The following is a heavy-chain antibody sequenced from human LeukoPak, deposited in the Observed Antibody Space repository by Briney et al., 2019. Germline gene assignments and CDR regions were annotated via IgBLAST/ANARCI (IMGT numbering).Heavy chain of an antibody. J-gene: IGHJ4*02. D-gene: IGHD6-19*01. Sequence: GGSLTLLRAACGFTFSSYWMLWLRHATGKGLVWVSRISRDGSTDYADSAKGRFTISRDNAKDTVYLQMNSLRVDDTAVYYCIGSGGWPGYWGQGTLVTVSS. V-gene: IGHV3-74*01. CDR2: ISRDGST. CDR3: IGSGGWPGY. CDR1: GFTFSSYW.